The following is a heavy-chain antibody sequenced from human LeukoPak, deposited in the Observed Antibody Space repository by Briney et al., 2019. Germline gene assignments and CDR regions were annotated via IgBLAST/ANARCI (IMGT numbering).Heavy chain of an antibody. V-gene: IGHV3-23*01. Sequence: GGSLRLSCEASGFTFNGHWMHWVRQAPGKGLEWVSAISRSGGSTYYADSVKGRFTISRDNFKNTLYLQMNSLRVEDTAVYYCAKPQQQLLLHYFDYWGQGTLVTVSS. CDR2: ISRSGGST. CDR1: GFTFNGHW. CDR3: AKPQQQLLLHYFDY. J-gene: IGHJ4*02. D-gene: IGHD6-13*01.